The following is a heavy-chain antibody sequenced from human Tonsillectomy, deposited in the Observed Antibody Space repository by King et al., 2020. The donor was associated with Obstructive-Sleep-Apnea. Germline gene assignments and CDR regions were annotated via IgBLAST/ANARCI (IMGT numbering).Heavy chain of an antibody. Sequence: QLVQSGGGVVQPGRSLRLSCAAPGFTFSSYAMHWVRQAPGKGLEWVAVISYDGSTKYYADSVKGRFTISRDNSKKTLYLQMTSLRAEDTAVYYCARVPPSGSYLMHYYYYGMDVWGQGTTVTVSS. J-gene: IGHJ6*02. V-gene: IGHV3-30-3*01. CDR1: GFTFSSYA. CDR2: ISYDGSTK. D-gene: IGHD1-26*01. CDR3: ARVPPSGSYLMHYYYYGMDV.